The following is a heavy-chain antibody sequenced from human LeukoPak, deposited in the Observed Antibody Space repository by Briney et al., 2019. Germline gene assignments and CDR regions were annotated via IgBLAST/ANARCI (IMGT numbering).Heavy chain of an antibody. J-gene: IGHJ3*02. CDR3: AKDEREYSYGYDAFDI. CDR2: ISGSGGST. D-gene: IGHD5-18*01. V-gene: IGHV3-23*01. Sequence: GGSLRLSCAASGFTFSSYAMHWVRQAPGKGLEWVSAISGSGGSTYYADSVKGRFTISRDNPKNTLYLQMNSLRAEDTAVYYCAKDEREYSYGYDAFDIWGQGTMVTVSS. CDR1: GFTFSSYA.